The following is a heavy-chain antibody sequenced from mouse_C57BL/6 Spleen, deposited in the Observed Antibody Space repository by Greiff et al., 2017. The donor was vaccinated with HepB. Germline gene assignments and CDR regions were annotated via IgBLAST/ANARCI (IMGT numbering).Heavy chain of an antibody. J-gene: IGHJ2*01. CDR1: GYAFSSYW. Sequence: VQRVESGAELVKPGASVKISCKASGYAFSSYWMNWVKQRPGKGLEWIGQIYPGDGDTNYNGKFKGKATLTADKSSSTAYMQLSSLTSEDSAVYFCARTSNHYYFDYWGQGTTLTVSS. D-gene: IGHD2-5*01. CDR2: IYPGDGDT. V-gene: IGHV1-80*01. CDR3: ARTSNHYYFDY.